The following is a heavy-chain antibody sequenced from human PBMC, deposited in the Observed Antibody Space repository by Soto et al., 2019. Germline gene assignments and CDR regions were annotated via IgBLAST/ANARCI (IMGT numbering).Heavy chain of an antibody. CDR1: GGFLSESY. J-gene: IGHJ5*02. D-gene: IGHD3-16*02. CDR2: INHVGGT. CDR3: VRRRYQLPSSVLWLDP. V-gene: IGHV4-34*01. Sequence: PSETLSLTCAVYGGFLSESYWTWIRQPPGKGLEWIGEINHVGGTNYNPSLKSRVTMSVDTSQNQFSLRLISVTAADTAMYFCVRRRYQLPSSVLWLDPWGQGTTVTVAS.